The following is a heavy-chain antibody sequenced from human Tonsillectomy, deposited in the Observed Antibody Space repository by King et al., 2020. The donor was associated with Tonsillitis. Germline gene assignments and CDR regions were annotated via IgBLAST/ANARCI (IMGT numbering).Heavy chain of an antibody. CDR3: ARDRREGADY. CDR1: GYSITSGYY. D-gene: IGHD1-26*01. J-gene: IGHJ4*02. CDR2: IFHSGRT. Sequence: LQLQESSPGLVKPSETLSLTCAVSGYSITSGYYWGWIRQPPGKQLEWIGNIFHSGRTFYNPSLESRVTLSVDTSKNQVFLKLTSVTAADTALYYCARDRREGADYWGQGTLVTVSS. V-gene: IGHV4-38-2*02.